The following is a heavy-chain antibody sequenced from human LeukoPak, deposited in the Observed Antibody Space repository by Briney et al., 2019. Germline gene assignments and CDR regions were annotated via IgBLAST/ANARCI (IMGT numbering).Heavy chain of an antibody. J-gene: IGHJ4*02. V-gene: IGHV4-4*02. D-gene: IGHD6-6*01. CDR1: GGSISSTYW. CDR2: INHSGST. Sequence: SETLSLTCAVSGGSISSTYWWSWVRQPPGKGLEWIGEINHSGSTNYNPSLKSRVTISVDTSKNQFSLKLSSVTAADTAVYYCARGSGIAARPKGCIDYWGQGTLVTVSS. CDR3: ARGSGIAARPKGCIDY.